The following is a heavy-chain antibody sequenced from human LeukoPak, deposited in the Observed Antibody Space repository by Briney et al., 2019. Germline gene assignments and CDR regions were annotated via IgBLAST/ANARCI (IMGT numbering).Heavy chain of an antibody. V-gene: IGHV4-59*08. CDR3: ARQYCSGGSCYSNWFDP. Sequence: SETLSLTCTVSGGSISSYYWSWIRQPPGKGLEWIGYIYYSGSTNYNPSPKSRVTISVDTSKNQFSLKLSSVTAADTAVYYCARQYCSGGSCYSNWFDPWGQGTLVTVSS. CDR1: GGSISSYY. D-gene: IGHD2-15*01. J-gene: IGHJ5*02. CDR2: IYYSGST.